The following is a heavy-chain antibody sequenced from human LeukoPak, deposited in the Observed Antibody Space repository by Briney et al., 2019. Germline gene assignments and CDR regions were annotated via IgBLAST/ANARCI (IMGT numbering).Heavy chain of an antibody. CDR1: GYTFTSYG. CDR2: ISAYNGNT. V-gene: IGHV1-18*01. CDR3: ARDRNYGSVFDY. D-gene: IGHD3-10*01. Sequence: ASVKVSCKASGYTFTSYGISWVRQAPGQGLEWMGWISAYNGNTNYAQKFQGRVTMTRDTSISTAYMELGRLRSDDTAVYYCARDRNYGSVFDYWGQGTLVTVSS. J-gene: IGHJ4*02.